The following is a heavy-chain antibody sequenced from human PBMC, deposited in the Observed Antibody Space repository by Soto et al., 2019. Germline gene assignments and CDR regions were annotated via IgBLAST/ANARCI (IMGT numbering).Heavy chain of an antibody. CDR1: GFTFSNYE. CDR3: ARESIGCGGDCLDY. J-gene: IGHJ4*02. V-gene: IGHV3-48*03. Sequence: HPGGSLRLSCAVSGFTFSNYEWNWVRQAPGKGLEWISYIDTSGDAMFYADSVKGRFAVSRNNSMNSLYLQMNSLRAEDTAAYCCARESIGCGGDCLDYWGQGTLVTVSS. CDR2: IDTSGDAM. D-gene: IGHD2-21*01.